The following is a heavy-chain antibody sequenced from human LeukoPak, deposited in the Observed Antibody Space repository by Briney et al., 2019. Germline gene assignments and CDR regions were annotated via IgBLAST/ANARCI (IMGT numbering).Heavy chain of an antibody. Sequence: ASVKVSCKASGYTFTGYYMHWVRQAPGQGLEWMGRINPNSGGTNYAQKFQGRVTMTRDKSISTAYMELSRLRSDDTAMYYCARGFVWGSYRVDYWGQGTLVTVSS. V-gene: IGHV1-2*06. CDR3: ARGFVWGSYRVDY. CDR1: GYTFTGYY. D-gene: IGHD3-16*02. CDR2: INPNSGGT. J-gene: IGHJ4*02.